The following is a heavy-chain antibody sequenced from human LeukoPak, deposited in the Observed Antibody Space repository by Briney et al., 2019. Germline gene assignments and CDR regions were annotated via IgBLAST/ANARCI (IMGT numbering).Heavy chain of an antibody. Sequence: PGGSLRLSCATSGFTFDDYAMHWVRQAPGKGLVWVSGISWNSGSIGYADSVKGRFAISRDNAKNSLYLQMNSLRAEDTAVYYCAKEYPPLMPNYDSSGVDYWGQGTLVTVSS. J-gene: IGHJ4*02. CDR1: GFTFDDYA. CDR3: AKEYPPLMPNYDSSGVDY. V-gene: IGHV3-9*01. CDR2: ISWNSGSI. D-gene: IGHD3-22*01.